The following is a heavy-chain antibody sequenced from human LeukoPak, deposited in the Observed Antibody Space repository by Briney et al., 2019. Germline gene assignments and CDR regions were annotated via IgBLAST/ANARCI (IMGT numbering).Heavy chain of an antibody. Sequence: SETLSLTCTVSGDSISSCYWSWIRQPPGKGLEWIGSLFYSGSTNYNPSLKSRLTISVATSKNQFSLRLSSVTAADTAVYYCARGDLIAATDNRRYYFDYWGQGALVTVSP. CDR1: GDSISSCY. D-gene: IGHD6-13*01. V-gene: IGHV4-59*01. CDR2: LFYSGST. CDR3: ARGDLIAATDNRRYYFDY. J-gene: IGHJ4*02.